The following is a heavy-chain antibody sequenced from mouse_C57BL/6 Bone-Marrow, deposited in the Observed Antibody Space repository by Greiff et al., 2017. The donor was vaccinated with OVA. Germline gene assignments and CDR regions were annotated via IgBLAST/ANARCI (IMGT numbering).Heavy chain of an antibody. Sequence: EVKLMESGGGLVKPGGSLKLSCAASGFTFSSYAMSWVRQTPEKRLEWVATISDGGSYTYYPDNVKGRFTISRDNAKNNLYLQMSHLKSEDTAMYYCARRDGYYWFAYWGQGTLVTVSA. CDR1: GFTFSSYA. CDR3: ARRDGYYWFAY. CDR2: ISDGGSYT. D-gene: IGHD2-3*01. V-gene: IGHV5-4*03. J-gene: IGHJ3*01.